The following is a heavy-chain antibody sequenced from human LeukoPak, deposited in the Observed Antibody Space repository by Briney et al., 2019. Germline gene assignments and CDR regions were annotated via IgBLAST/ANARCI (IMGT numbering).Heavy chain of an antibody. J-gene: IGHJ4*02. CDR2: ITVDSITK. V-gene: IGHV3-30-3*01. Sequence: GGSLRLSCAASGFTLSNYIMHWVRQAPGKGLEWMALITVDSITKNYADSVRDRVTVSRDNSKSTLYLQMSSLRADDTAIYYCATEIYSSGRAATLDYWGQGTLVTVSS. D-gene: IGHD3-22*01. CDR1: GFTLSNYI. CDR3: ATEIYSSGRAATLDY.